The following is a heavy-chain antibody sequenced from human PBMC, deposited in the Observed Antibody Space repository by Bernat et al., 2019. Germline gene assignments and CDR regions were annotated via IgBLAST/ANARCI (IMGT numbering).Heavy chain of an antibody. J-gene: IGHJ3*02. D-gene: IGHD6-19*01. CDR1: GFTFSSYG. V-gene: IGHV3-33*01. CDR3: ARGRAVAAPWDAFDM. CDR2: IWYDGSNK. Sequence: QVQLVESGGGVVQPGRSLRLSCAASGFTFSSYGMHWVRQAPGKGLEWVAVIWYDGSNKYYADSVKGRFTISRDNSKNTLYLQMNSLRAEDTAVYYCARGRAVAAPWDAFDMWGQGTMVTVSS.